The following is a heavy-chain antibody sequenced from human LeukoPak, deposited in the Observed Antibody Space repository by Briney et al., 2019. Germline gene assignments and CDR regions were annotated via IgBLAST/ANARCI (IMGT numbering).Heavy chain of an antibody. Sequence: SETLSLTCTVSGGSISGYYWSWIRQPPGKGLEWIGYIYYSGSTNYNPSLKSRVTISVDTSKNQFSLKLSSVTSADTAVYYCARWNDGNHHFDCWGQGTLVTVSA. CDR2: IYYSGST. D-gene: IGHD1-14*01. CDR3: ARWNDGNHHFDC. V-gene: IGHV4-59*01. CDR1: GGSISGYY. J-gene: IGHJ4*02.